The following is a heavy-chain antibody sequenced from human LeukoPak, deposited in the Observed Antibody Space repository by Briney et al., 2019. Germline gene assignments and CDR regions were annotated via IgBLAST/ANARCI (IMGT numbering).Heavy chain of an antibody. V-gene: IGHV3-74*01. D-gene: IGHD6-19*01. Sequence: GGSLRLSCAASGVTIRNYWMHWVRQAPGKGLVWVSRINSDGSSKDYVDSVKGRFTISRDNAKNTLYLQMNSLRAEDTALYYCARASASGWPYYYGMDVWGQGTTVTVFS. CDR3: ARASASGWPYYYGMDV. CDR1: GVTIRNYW. CDR2: INSDGSSK. J-gene: IGHJ6*02.